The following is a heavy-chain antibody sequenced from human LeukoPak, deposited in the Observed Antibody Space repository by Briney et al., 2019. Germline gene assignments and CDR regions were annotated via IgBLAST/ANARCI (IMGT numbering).Heavy chain of an antibody. V-gene: IGHV4-59*01. CDR2: IQNSGSRGST. J-gene: IGHJ4*02. CDR3: ARTTHRSGWN. D-gene: IGHD6-19*01. CDR1: GGSISSYY. Sequence: PSETVSLTCTVSGGSISSYYWSWIRQPPGKGLEWIGYIQNSGSRGSTNYNPSLKSRVTISVDTSKNQFSLKLSSVTAADTAVYYCARTTHRSGWNWGQGTLVTVSS.